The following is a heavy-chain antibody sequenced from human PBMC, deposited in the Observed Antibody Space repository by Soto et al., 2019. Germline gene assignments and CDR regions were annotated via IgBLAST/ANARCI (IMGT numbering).Heavy chain of an antibody. J-gene: IGHJ5*02. V-gene: IGHV2-5*02. CDR3: AHRPWGWDQYYYGSGSFVFWFDP. CDR1: GFSLSTSGVG. CDR2: IYWDDDK. D-gene: IGHD3-10*01. Sequence: SGPTLVNPTQTLTLTCTFSGFSLSTSGVGVGWIRQPPGKALEWLALIYWDDDKRYSPSLKSRLTITKDTSKNQVVLTMTNMDPVDTATYYCAHRPWGWDQYYYGSGSFVFWFDPWGQGTLVTVSS.